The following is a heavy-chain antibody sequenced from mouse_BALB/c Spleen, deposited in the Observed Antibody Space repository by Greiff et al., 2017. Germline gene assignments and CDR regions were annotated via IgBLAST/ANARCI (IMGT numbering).Heavy chain of an antibody. V-gene: IGHV5-17*02. CDR1: GFTFSSFG. CDR3: ARGSQAWFAY. J-gene: IGHJ3*01. Sequence: EVKLMESGGGLVQPGGSRKLSCAASGFTFSSFGMHWVRQAPEKGLEWVAYISSGSSTIYYADTVKGRFTISRDNPKNTLFLQMTSLRSEDTAMYYCARGSQAWFAYWGQGTLVTVSA. CDR2: ISSGSSTI.